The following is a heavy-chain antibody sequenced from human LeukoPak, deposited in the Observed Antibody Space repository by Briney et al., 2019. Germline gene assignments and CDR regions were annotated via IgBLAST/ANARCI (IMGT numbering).Heavy chain of an antibody. CDR1: GYPFISYG. J-gene: IGHJ5*02. CDR3: ARDQGAAYDSSGYYHGWFDP. V-gene: IGHV1-69*13. CDR2: IIPILGTA. D-gene: IGHD3-22*01. Sequence: SVKVSCKASGYPFISYGIVWVRQAPGQGLEWMGGIIPILGTANYAQKFQGRVTITADESTSTAYMELSSLRSEDTAVYYCARDQGAAYDSSGYYHGWFDPWGQGTLVTVSS.